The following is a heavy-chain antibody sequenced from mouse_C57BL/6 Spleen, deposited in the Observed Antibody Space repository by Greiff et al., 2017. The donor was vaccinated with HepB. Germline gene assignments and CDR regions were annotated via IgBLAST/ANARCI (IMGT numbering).Heavy chain of an antibody. V-gene: IGHV14-4*01. CDR2: IDPENGDT. J-gene: IGHJ3*01. Sequence: VQLKQSGAELVRPGASVKLSCTASGFNIKDDYMHWVKQRPEQGLEWIGWIDPENGDTEYASKFQGKATITADTSSNTAYLQLSSLTSEDTAVYYCTTYTKEGFAYWGQGTLVTVSA. D-gene: IGHD5-1-1*01. CDR3: TTYTKEGFAY. CDR1: GFNIKDDY.